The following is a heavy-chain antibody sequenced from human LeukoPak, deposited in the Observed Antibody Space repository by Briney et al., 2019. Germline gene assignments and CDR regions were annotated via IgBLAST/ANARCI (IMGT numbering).Heavy chain of an antibody. CDR2: ISISSRYI. Sequence: PGGSLRLSCAGSGFTFGSYAMSWVRQAPGKGLEWVSSISISSRYIYYADSVKGRFTISRDNAKTSLYLQMNSLRAEDTAVYYCAKDEEGVVPVFQHWGQGTLVTVSS. J-gene: IGHJ1*01. D-gene: IGHD2-2*01. CDR3: AKDEEGVVPVFQH. V-gene: IGHV3-21*01. CDR1: GFTFGSYA.